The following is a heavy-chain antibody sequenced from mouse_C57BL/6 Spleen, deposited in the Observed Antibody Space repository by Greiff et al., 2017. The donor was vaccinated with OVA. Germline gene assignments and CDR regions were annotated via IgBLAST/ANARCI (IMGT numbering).Heavy chain of an antibody. CDR2: INPNNGGT. Sequence: EVQLQQSGPELVKPGASVKMSCKASGYTFTDYNMHWVKQSHGKSLEWIGYINPNNGGTSYNQKFKGKATLTVNKSSSTAYMELRSLTSEDSAVYYCARRDYGSRGYAWFAYWGQGTLVTVSA. CDR3: ARRDYGSRGYAWFAY. D-gene: IGHD1-1*01. CDR1: GYTFTDYN. J-gene: IGHJ3*01. V-gene: IGHV1-22*01.